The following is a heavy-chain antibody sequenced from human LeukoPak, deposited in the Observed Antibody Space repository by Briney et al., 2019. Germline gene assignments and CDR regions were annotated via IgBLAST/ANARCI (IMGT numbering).Heavy chain of an antibody. V-gene: IGHV5-51*01. Sequence: GESLKISCKGSGYSFTSYWIGWVRQMPGKGLEWMGIIYPGDSDTRYSPSFQGQVTISVDKSISTAYLQWSSLKASDTAMYYCARPRTPRQDSSGYYPFDYWGQGTRVTVSS. J-gene: IGHJ4*02. CDR2: IYPGDSDT. CDR1: GYSFTSYW. D-gene: IGHD3-22*01. CDR3: ARPRTPRQDSSGYYPFDY.